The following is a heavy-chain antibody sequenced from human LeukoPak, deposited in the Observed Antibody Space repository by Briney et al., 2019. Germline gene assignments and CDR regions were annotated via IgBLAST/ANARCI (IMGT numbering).Heavy chain of an antibody. J-gene: IGHJ4*02. V-gene: IGHV1-69*04. CDR2: IIPILGIA. CDR1: GGTFSSYA. Sequence: ASVKVSCKASGGTFSSYAISWVRQAPGQGLEWMGRIIPILGIANYAQKFQGRVTITADKSTSTAYMELSSLRSEDMAVYYCARDPPDCGGDCSPEAFDYWGQGTLVTVSS. D-gene: IGHD2-21*02. CDR3: ARDPPDCGGDCSPEAFDY.